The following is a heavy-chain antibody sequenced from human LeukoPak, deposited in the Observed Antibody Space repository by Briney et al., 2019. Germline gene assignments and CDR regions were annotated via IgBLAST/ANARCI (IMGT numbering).Heavy chain of an antibody. J-gene: IGHJ4*02. Sequence: GGSLRLSCAASGFTFSSYSMNWVRQAPGKGLEWVSSISSSSSYIYYAGSVKGRFTISRDNAKNSLYLQMNSLRAEDTAVYYCARTYYDFWSGYYSHEGNPFDYWGQGTLVTVSS. D-gene: IGHD3-3*01. CDR2: ISSSSSYI. V-gene: IGHV3-21*01. CDR3: ARTYYDFWSGYYSHEGNPFDY. CDR1: GFTFSSYS.